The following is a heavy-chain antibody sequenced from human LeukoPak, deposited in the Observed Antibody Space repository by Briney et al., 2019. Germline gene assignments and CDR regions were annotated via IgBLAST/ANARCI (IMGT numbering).Heavy chain of an antibody. CDR1: GFTFTGYA. J-gene: IGHJ4*02. Sequence: GGSLGLSCAASGFTFTGYAIHWVRQAPGKGLEWVAVISSDGRDKHHAASVKGRFTISRDNSKNTLYLQMNSLRAEDTAVYYCAKGYDSGSFSELGDWGQGTLVTVSS. V-gene: IGHV3-30*18. D-gene: IGHD3-10*01. CDR3: AKGYDSGSFSELGD. CDR2: ISSDGRDK.